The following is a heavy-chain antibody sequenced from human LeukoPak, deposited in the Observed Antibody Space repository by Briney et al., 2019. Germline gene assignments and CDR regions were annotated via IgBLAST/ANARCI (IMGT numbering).Heavy chain of an antibody. CDR3: ARGYCYNSNCYGNFDF. J-gene: IGHJ4*02. D-gene: IGHD2-2*01. V-gene: IGHV1-46*01. CDR2: INPSGGST. Sequence: GASVKVSCKASGYTFTSYYMHWVRQAPGQGLEWMGIINPSGGSTSYVQKFQGRVTMTRDTSTSTVYMDLSSLRSEDTAVYYCARGYCYNSNCYGNFDFWGQGTLVTVSS. CDR1: GYTFTSYY.